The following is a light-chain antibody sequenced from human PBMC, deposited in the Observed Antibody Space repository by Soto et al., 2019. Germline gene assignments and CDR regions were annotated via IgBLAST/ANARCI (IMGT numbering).Light chain of an antibody. CDR2: AAS. J-gene: IGKJ5*01. CDR3: QQLNTFLIT. CDR1: QSLSNY. V-gene: IGKV1-17*01. Sequence: DIEMSQSPSSLSASVGYTVTITCRASQSLSNYLNWYQVKPRKAPKLLIYAASTLQSGVPSRFSGSGSGTDFTLTISSLQPEDFATYYCQQLNTFLITFGQGTRL.